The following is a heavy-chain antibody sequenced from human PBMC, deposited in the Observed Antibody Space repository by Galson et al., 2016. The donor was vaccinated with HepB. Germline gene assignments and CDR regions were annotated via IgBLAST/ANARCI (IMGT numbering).Heavy chain of an antibody. V-gene: IGHV3-23*01. CDR2: TSGSASAGST. Sequence: SLRLSCAASGFTFSNCAMSWVRQAPGKGLEWVSATSGSASAGSTYYADSVKGRFTISRDNSKNTLYLQMNSLRAEDTAIYYCAKLPWVGELRGSLLYFAYWGQGTLVTVSS. CDR3: AKLPWVGELRGSLLYFAY. J-gene: IGHJ4*02. CDR1: GFTFSNCA. D-gene: IGHD3-10*01.